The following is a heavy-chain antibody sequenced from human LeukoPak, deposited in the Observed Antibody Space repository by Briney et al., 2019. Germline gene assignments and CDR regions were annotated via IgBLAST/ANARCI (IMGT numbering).Heavy chain of an antibody. V-gene: IGHV3-23*01. CDR1: GFTFSNFA. J-gene: IGHJ4*02. CDR2: ISGSGGDT. CDR3: AKDTLLLLY. D-gene: IGHD2-21*01. Sequence: GGSLRLSCAASGFTFSNFAMSWVRQAPGKGLEWVSAISGSGGDTFYADSVKGRFTISRDNAKSTLYLQMNSLRAEDTALYYCAKDTLLLLYWGQGTLVTVSS.